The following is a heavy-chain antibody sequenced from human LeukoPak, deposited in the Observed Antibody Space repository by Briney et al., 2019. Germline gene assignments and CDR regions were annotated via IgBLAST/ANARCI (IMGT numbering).Heavy chain of an antibody. D-gene: IGHD3-22*01. CDR2: ISSSGSTI. Sequence: GGSLRLSCAASGFTFSSYEMNWVRQAPGKGLEGVSYISSSGSTIYYAASAKGRFTISRDNAKNSLYLQMNSLRAEDTAVYYCARDHRTYYYDSSGYYRHHDAFDIWGQGTMVTVSS. J-gene: IGHJ3*02. CDR3: ARDHRTYYYDSSGYYRHHDAFDI. CDR1: GFTFSSYE. V-gene: IGHV3-48*03.